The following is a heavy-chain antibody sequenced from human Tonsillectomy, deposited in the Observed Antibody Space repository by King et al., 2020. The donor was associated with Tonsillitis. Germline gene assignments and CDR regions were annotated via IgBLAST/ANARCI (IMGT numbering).Heavy chain of an antibody. Sequence: QLVQSGAEVKKPGESLKISCKGSGYSFTNFWIGWVRQMPGKGLEWMGIIYTGDSDTIYSPSFQGQVTISADKSITTPYLQRSSLKASDTAMYYCARKWGDDAFDIWGHGTMVTVSS. CDR2: IYTGDSDT. D-gene: IGHD2-8*01. CDR1: GYSFTNFW. V-gene: IGHV5-51*01. CDR3: ARKWGDDAFDI. J-gene: IGHJ3*02.